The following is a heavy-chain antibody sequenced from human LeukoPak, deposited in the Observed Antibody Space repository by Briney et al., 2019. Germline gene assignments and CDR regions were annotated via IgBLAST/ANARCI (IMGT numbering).Heavy chain of an antibody. CDR2: INPNSGGT. V-gene: IGHV1-2*02. D-gene: IGHD6-19*01. CDR3: ARVGWWLATDTSFDY. J-gene: IGHJ4*02. Sequence: ASVTVSCKASGYTFTGYYMHWVRQAPGQGLEWKGWINPNSGGTNYAQKFQGRVTMTRDTSISTAYMELSRLRSDDTAVYYCARVGWWLATDTSFDYWGQGTLVTVSS. CDR1: GYTFTGYY.